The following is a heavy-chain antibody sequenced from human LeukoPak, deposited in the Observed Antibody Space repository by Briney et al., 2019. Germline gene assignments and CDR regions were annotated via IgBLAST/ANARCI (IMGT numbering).Heavy chain of an antibody. J-gene: IGHJ6*02. V-gene: IGHV4-34*01. CDR2: INHSGST. CDR3: ARGRNPRTAGYCSGGSCYRIGMGV. CDR1: GGSFSGYY. D-gene: IGHD2-15*01. Sequence: SETLSLTCAVYGGSFSGYYWSWIRQPPGKGLEWIGEINHSGSTNYNPSLKSRVTISVDTSKNQFSLKLSSVTAADTAVYYCARGRNPRTAGYCSGGSCYRIGMGVWGQGTTVTVSS.